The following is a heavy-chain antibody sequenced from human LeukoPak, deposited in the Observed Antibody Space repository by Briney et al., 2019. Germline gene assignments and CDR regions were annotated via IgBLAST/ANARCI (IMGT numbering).Heavy chain of an antibody. CDR2: ITTTSSTM. V-gene: IGHV3-48*01. CDR1: GFTFTTYS. CDR3: TRDYSSSSGRAFDI. Sequence: PGGSLRLSCAASGFTFTTYSMNWVRQAPGKGLEWVSYITTTSSTMYYADSVKGRFTISRDNAKNSLYLQMNSLRAGDTAVYYCTRDYSSSSGRAFDIWGQGTMVTVSS. J-gene: IGHJ3*02. D-gene: IGHD6-6*01.